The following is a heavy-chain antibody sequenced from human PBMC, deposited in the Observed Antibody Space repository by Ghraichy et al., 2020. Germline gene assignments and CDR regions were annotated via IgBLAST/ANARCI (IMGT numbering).Heavy chain of an antibody. CDR3: ARGNPIAAAGTGYFDY. D-gene: IGHD6-13*01. Sequence: SETLSLTCAVYGGSFSGYYWSWIRQPPGKGLEWIGEINHSGSTNYNPSLKSRVTISVDTSKNQFSLKLSSVTAADTAVHYCARGNPIAAAGTGYFDYWGQGTLVTVSS. CDR1: GGSFSGYY. V-gene: IGHV4-34*01. CDR2: INHSGST. J-gene: IGHJ4*02.